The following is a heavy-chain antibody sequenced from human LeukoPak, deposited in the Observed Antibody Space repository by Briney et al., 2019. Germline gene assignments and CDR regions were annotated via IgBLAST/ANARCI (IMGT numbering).Heavy chain of an antibody. D-gene: IGHD6-13*01. Sequence: ASVKVSCKVSGYRLTDVFIQWVRQAPGEGLEWVGGFDPEEGKKLYARKFQGRVTTTEDTSTDVAYMELRSLRSEDTAVYYCARDQGIGAAGYDFWGQGTLVTVSS. J-gene: IGHJ4*02. CDR2: FDPEEGKK. CDR1: GYRLTDVF. CDR3: ARDQGIGAAGYDF. V-gene: IGHV1-24*01.